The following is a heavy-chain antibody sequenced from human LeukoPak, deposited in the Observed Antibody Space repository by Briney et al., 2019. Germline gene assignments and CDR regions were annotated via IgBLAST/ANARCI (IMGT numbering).Heavy chain of an antibody. D-gene: IGHD3-3*01. Sequence: GGSLRLSCAASGFTFSSYGMHWVRQAPGKGLEWVALIRYDGSNKYYADSVKGRFTISRDNSKNTLYLQMNSLRAEDTAVYYCAKNVYRYYDSWSGYYGYFDYWGQGTLVTVSS. CDR2: IRYDGSNK. CDR3: AKNVYRYYDSWSGYYGYFDY. V-gene: IGHV3-30*02. CDR1: GFTFSSYG. J-gene: IGHJ4*02.